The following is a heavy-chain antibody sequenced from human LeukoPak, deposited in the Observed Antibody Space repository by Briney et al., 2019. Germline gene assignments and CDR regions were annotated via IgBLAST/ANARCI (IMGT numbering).Heavy chain of an antibody. CDR3: ARVFRSDYGIDY. V-gene: IGHV4-59*01. D-gene: IGHD4-17*01. J-gene: IGHJ4*02. CDR1: GGSISSDY. CDR2: ISDSGST. Sequence: SETLSLTCTVSGGSISSDYWSWIRQPPGNGLEWIGYISDSGSTNHNPSLKSRVIISVDTSKNQFSLKLRYVTAADTAVYYCARVFRSDYGIDYWGQGTLVTVSS.